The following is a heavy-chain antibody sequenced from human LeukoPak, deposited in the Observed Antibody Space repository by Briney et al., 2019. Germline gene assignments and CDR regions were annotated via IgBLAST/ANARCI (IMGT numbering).Heavy chain of an antibody. CDR1: GGSISSSSYY. D-gene: IGHD3-10*01. V-gene: IGHV4-39*07. CDR2: IYYSGST. Sequence: PSETLSLTCTVSGGSISSSSYYWGWIRQPPGKGLEWIGSIYYSGSTYYNPSLKSRVTISVDTSKNQFSLKLSSVTAADTAVYYCASTPEYYYGSGSYFAPYFDYWGQGTLVTVSS. J-gene: IGHJ4*02. CDR3: ASTPEYYYGSGSYFAPYFDY.